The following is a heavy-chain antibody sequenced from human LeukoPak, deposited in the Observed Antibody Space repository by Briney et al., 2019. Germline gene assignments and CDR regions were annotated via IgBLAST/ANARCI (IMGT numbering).Heavy chain of an antibody. D-gene: IGHD3-9*01. CDR2: INHSGNT. CDR1: GASISSDKW. J-gene: IGHJ4*02. Sequence: SETLSLTCAVSGASISSDKWWSWVRQPPGKGLEWIGEINHSGNTNYSPSLKSRVTMSTDKSKNEFSLRLTSVPAADTAVYYCARAGVWLPAVWGQGTLVTVSS. CDR3: ARAGVWLPAV. V-gene: IGHV4-4*02.